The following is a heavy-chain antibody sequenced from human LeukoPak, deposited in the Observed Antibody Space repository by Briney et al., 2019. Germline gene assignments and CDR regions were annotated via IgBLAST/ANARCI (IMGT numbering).Heavy chain of an antibody. D-gene: IGHD3-10*01. V-gene: IGHV3-21*01. CDR3: ARAPRGRFAPRENFDY. CDR2: ISSSSSYI. J-gene: IGHJ4*02. CDR1: GFTFSSYS. Sequence: GGSLRLSCAASGFTFSSYSMNWVRQAPGKGLEWVSSISSSSSYIYYADSVKGRFTISRDNAKNSLYLQMNSLRAEDTAVYYCARAPRGRFAPRENFDYWGQGTLVTVSS.